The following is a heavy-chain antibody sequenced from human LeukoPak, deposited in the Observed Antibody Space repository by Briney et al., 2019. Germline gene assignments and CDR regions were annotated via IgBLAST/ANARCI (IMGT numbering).Heavy chain of an antibody. CDR3: ARDKGITIFGVVFSFDY. J-gene: IGHJ4*02. D-gene: IGHD3-3*01. CDR2: LYTNGST. V-gene: IGHV4-4*07. CDR1: GGSISSYY. Sequence: PSETLSLTCTVSGGSISSYYWSWIRQPAGKGLEWIGRLYTNGSTSYNPSLKSRVTMSVDTSKNQFSLKLSSVNAADTAVYYCARDKGITIFGVVFSFDYWGQGTLVTVSS.